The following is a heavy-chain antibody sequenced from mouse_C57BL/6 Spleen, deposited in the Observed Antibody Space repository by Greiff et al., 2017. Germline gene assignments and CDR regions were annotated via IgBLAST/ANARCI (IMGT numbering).Heavy chain of an antibody. D-gene: IGHD2-5*01. CDR3: ARSSSNSRFAY. J-gene: IGHJ3*01. CDR2: INPNNGGT. V-gene: IGHV1-26*01. CDR1: GYTFTDYY. Sequence: VQLQQSGPELVKPGASVKISCKASGYTFTDYYMNWVKQSHGKSLEWIGDINPNNGGTSYNQKFKGKATLTVDKSSSTAYMELRSLTSEDSAVYYCARSSSNSRFAYWGQGTLVTVSA.